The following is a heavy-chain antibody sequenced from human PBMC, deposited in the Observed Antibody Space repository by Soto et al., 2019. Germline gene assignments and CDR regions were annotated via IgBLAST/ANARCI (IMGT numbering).Heavy chain of an antibody. V-gene: IGHV3-21*01. D-gene: IGHD3-10*01. CDR2: ISSSSSYI. Sequence: GGSLRLSCAASGFTFSSYSMNWVRQAPGKGLEWVSSISSSSSYIYYADSVKGRFTISRDNAKNSLYLQMNSLRAEDTAVYYCASLPTMVRGVISPPFDYWGQGTLVTVSS. CDR3: ASLPTMVRGVISPPFDY. CDR1: GFTFSSYS. J-gene: IGHJ4*02.